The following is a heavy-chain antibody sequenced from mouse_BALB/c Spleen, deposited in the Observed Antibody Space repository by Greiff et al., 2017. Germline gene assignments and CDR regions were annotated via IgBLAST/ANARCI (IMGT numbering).Heavy chain of an antibody. Sequence: VQLKQSGGGLVQPGGSLRLSCATSGFTFTDYYMSWVRQPPGKALEWLGFIRNKANGYTTEYSASVKGRFTISRDNSQSILYLQMNTLRAEDSATYYCARDMGTRLFAYWGQGTLVTVSA. D-gene: IGHD3-3*01. CDR2: IRNKANGYTT. J-gene: IGHJ3*01. V-gene: IGHV7-3*02. CDR1: GFTFTDYY. CDR3: ARDMGTRLFAY.